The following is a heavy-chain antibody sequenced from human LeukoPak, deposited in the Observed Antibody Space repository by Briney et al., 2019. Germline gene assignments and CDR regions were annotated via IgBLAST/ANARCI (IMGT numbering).Heavy chain of an antibody. Sequence: GASVKVSCKASGYTFTSYDINWVRQATGQGLEWMGWMNPNSGNTGYAQKFQGRVTMTRNTSISTAYMELSSLRSEDTAVYYCARDFASSSWYVGNWFDPWGQGTLVTVSS. CDR1: GYTFTSYD. V-gene: IGHV1-8*01. CDR3: ARDFASSSWYVGNWFDP. CDR2: MNPNSGNT. D-gene: IGHD6-13*01. J-gene: IGHJ5*02.